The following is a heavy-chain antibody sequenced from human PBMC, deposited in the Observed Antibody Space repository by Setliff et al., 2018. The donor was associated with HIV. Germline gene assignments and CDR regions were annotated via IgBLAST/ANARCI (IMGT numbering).Heavy chain of an antibody. D-gene: IGHD6-19*01. CDR3: ARAPYSSGWYLEIDDAFDI. J-gene: IGHJ3*02. Sequence: GASVKVSCKASGGTFSSYAISWVRQAPGQGLEWMGGIIPIFGTANYAQKFQGRVTITADESTSTAYMELSSLRSEDTAVYYCARAPYSSGWYLEIDDAFDIWGQGTMVTVSS. V-gene: IGHV1-69*13. CDR2: IIPIFGTA. CDR1: GGTFSSYA.